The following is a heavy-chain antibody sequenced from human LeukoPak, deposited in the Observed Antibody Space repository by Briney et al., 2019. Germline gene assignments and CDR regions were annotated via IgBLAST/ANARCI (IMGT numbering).Heavy chain of an antibody. CDR1: GYTLTGYY. CDR2: INPNSGGT. CDR3: ARDTEPTVTTWDHYYYYMDV. Sequence: ASVKVSCKASGYTLTGYYMHWVRQAPGQGLEWMGWINPNSGGTNYAQKFQGRVTMTRDTSISTAYMELSRLRSDDTAVYYCARDTEPTVTTWDHYYYYMDVWGKGTTVTVSS. D-gene: IGHD4-17*01. J-gene: IGHJ6*03. V-gene: IGHV1-2*02.